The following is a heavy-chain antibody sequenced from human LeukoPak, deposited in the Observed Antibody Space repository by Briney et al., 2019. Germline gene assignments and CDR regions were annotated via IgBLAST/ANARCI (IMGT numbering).Heavy chain of an antibody. D-gene: IGHD1-1*01. V-gene: IGHV3-7*04. J-gene: IGHJ4*02. CDR2: IKQDAGEK. Sequence: GGSLRLSCAASGFTFSNYWMSWVRQAPGKGLEWVANIKQDAGEKYYVDSVRGRFTISRDNAKNSLYLQMNSLRAEDTAVYYCARGVNEIFDYWGQGTLVTVSS. CDR1: GFTFSNYW. CDR3: ARGVNEIFDY.